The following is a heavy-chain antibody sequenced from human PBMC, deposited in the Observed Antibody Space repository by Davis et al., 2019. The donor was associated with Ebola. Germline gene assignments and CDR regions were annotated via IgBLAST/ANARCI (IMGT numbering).Heavy chain of an antibody. CDR1: GGSISSGGYS. CDR2: IYHSGST. CDR3: ARRDDFWSGYYFDY. V-gene: IGHV4-30-2*01. D-gene: IGHD3-3*01. J-gene: IGHJ4*02. Sequence: PSETLSLTCAVSGGSISSGGYSWSWIRQPPGKGLEWIGYIYHSGSTYYNPSLKSRVTISVDTSKNQFSLKLSSVTAADTAVYYCARRDDFWSGYYFDYWGQGTLVTVSS.